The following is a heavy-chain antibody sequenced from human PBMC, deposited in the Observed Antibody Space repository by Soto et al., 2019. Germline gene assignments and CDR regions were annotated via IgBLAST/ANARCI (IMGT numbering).Heavy chain of an antibody. V-gene: IGHV1-69*06. CDR3: ARERYSDWLKNRFDR. CDR2: IIPIFGTA. Sequence: GGSVKVSCKGSGGTCRSYPISWVRQAPGQGLEWMGGIIPIFGTANYAQKFQGRVTITADKSTSTAYMELSSLRSEDTAVYYCARERYSDWLKNRFDRWRQGTMVIVSS. CDR1: GGTCRSYP. J-gene: IGHJ5*02. D-gene: IGHD3-9*01.